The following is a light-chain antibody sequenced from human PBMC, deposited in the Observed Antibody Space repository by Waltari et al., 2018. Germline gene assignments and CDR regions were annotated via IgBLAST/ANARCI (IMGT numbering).Light chain of an antibody. CDR2: ANN. J-gene: IGLJ3*02. CDR1: TSNIGAHYD. Sequence: QSVLTQPPSVSGAPGQRVTISCTGSTSNIGAHYDVQWYQQVPGTAPKLLIYANNNRPSGVPDRFSGSRSDTPASLAITGLQAEDEADYYCQSYDNSLRGVFGGGTKLTVL. CDR3: QSYDNSLRGV. V-gene: IGLV1-40*01.